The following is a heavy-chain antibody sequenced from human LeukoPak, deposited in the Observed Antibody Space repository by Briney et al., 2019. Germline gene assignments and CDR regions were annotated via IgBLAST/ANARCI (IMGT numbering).Heavy chain of an antibody. D-gene: IGHD5-12*01. Sequence: GRSLRLSCAASGFTFSSYAMHWVRQAPGKGLEWVAVISYDGSNKYYADSVKGRFTISRDNSKNTLYLQMNSLRAEDTAVYYCARAAYSGYDSRPDAFDIWGQGTMVTVSS. CDR1: GFTFSSYA. CDR2: ISYDGSNK. V-gene: IGHV3-30-3*01. J-gene: IGHJ3*02. CDR3: ARAAYSGYDSRPDAFDI.